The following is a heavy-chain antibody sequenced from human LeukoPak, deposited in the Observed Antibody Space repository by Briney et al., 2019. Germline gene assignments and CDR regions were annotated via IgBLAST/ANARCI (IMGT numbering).Heavy chain of an antibody. D-gene: IGHD6-19*01. J-gene: IGHJ4*02. V-gene: IGHV5-51*01. Sequence: EATQISSRGSGYSSTSYWICWLRQMPAEGLLWRVSIYHDDSGTRYSPSFQGQVTISADKSISTVSLQWTSLKASDTAMYYCAGRREQWLDLDYWGQGNLVTVSS. CDR3: AGRREQWLDLDY. CDR2: IYHDDSGT. CDR1: GYSSTSYW.